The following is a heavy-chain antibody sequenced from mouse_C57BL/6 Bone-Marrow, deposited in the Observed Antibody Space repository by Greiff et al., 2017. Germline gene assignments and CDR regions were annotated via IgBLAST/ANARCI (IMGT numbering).Heavy chain of an antibody. J-gene: IGHJ1*03. CDR3: AISVTTVVAPALDV. CDR1: GYTFTSYW. Sequence: QVQLQQPGAELVKPGASVKVSCTASGYTFTSYWMHWVKQRPGQGLEWIGRIHPSDSDTNYKQKFKGKATLTVDTSSITAYMQLSRLTSEDSAVYYCAISVTTVVAPALDVWGTGTTVTVSS. D-gene: IGHD1-1*01. CDR2: IHPSDSDT. V-gene: IGHV1-74*01.